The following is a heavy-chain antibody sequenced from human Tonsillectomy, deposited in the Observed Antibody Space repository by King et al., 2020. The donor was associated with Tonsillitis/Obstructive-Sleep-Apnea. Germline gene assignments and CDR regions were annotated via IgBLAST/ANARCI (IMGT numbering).Heavy chain of an antibody. D-gene: IGHD2-21*02. CDR1: AYSFTSYW. V-gene: IGHV5-51*03. J-gene: IGHJ2*01. CDR3: ARNLPLTFTYCGGDCYSGWYFDL. Sequence: VQLVQSGAEVKKPGESLKISCKGSAYSFTSYWIGWVRQMPGKGLEWMGIIHPGDSETKYSPSFQGQVTISADKSISTAFLQWSSLMASDTAMYYCARNLPLTFTYCGGDCYSGWYFDLWGRGTLVTVSS. CDR2: IHPGDSET.